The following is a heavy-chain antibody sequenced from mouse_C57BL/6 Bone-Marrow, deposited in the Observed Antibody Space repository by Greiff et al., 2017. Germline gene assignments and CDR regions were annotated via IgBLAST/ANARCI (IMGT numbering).Heavy chain of an antibody. V-gene: IGHV6-3*01. CDR2: IRLKSDNYET. CDR3: TRNCKRDAMDY. CDR1: GFTFSNYW. J-gene: IGHJ4*01. Sequence: EVKLVESGGGLVQPGGSMKLSCVASGFTFSNYWMNWVRQSPEKGLEWVAQIRLKSDNYETHYAESVKGRVTISRDDSKSSVYLKMNNLRAEDTGIYYCTRNCKRDAMDYWGQGTSVTVSS.